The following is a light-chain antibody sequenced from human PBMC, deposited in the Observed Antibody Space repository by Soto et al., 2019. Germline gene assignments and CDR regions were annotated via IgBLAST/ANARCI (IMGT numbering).Light chain of an antibody. CDR1: SSNIGNNY. V-gene: IGLV1-47*01. Sequence: QPVLTQPPSASGTPGQRVTVSCSGSSSNIGNNYVFWYQHLPGTAPKLLIYRNDQRPSGVSARFSGSKSGTSASLAISGLRSEDEADYYCAAWDDSLSGSYVFGPGTNSPS. CDR2: RND. CDR3: AAWDDSLSGSYV. J-gene: IGLJ1*01.